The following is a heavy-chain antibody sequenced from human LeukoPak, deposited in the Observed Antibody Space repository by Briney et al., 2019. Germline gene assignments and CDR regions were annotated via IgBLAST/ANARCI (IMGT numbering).Heavy chain of an antibody. J-gene: IGHJ5*02. D-gene: IGHD6-19*01. Sequence: GGSLRLSCAASGFTFSSYSMNWVRQAPGKGLEWVSSISSSSSYIYYADSVKGRFTISRDNAKNSLYLQMNSLRAEDTAVYCCARDPFGIAVAGPNWFDPWGQGTLVTVSS. V-gene: IGHV3-21*01. CDR3: ARDPFGIAVAGPNWFDP. CDR1: GFTFSSYS. CDR2: ISSSSSYI.